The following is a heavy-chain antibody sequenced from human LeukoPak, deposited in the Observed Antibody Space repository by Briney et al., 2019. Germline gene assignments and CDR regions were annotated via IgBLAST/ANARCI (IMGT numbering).Heavy chain of an antibody. CDR2: ISSSSSTI. Sequence: GGSLRLSCAASGFTFSSYGMNWVRQASGKGLEWVSYISSSSSTIYYADSVKGRFTISRDNAKNSLYLQMHSLRDEDTAVYYCARRDGYKSHFDYWGQGTLVTVSS. CDR1: GFTFSSYG. D-gene: IGHD5-24*01. J-gene: IGHJ4*02. V-gene: IGHV3-48*02. CDR3: ARRDGYKSHFDY.